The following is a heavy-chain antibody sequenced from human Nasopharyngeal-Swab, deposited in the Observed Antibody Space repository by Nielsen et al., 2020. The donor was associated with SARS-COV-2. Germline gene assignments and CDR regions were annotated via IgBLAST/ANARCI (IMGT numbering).Heavy chain of an antibody. V-gene: IGHV3-7*01. CDR1: GFTFSSYW. D-gene: IGHD1-26*01. J-gene: IGHJ4*02. CDR2: IKQDGSEK. CDR3: AREGMVGATGGFDY. Sequence: GESLKISCAASGFTFSSYWMSWVRQAPGKGLEWVANIKQDGSEKYYADSVKGRFTISRDNSKNTLYLQMNSLRAEDTAVYYCAREGMVGATGGFDYWGQGTLVTVSS.